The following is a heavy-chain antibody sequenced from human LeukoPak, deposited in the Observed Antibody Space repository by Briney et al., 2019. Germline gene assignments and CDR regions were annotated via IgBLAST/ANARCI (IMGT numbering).Heavy chain of an antibody. CDR1: GYTFTSYG. J-gene: IGHJ5*02. CDR3: AREAHPLSSGGNCFDH. D-gene: IGHD6-19*01. CDR2: IIPISGTT. Sequence: ASVKVSCKASGYTFTSYGISWVRQAPGQGLEWMGGIIPISGTTIYAPKFQGRVTFTADRSTSIAYMDLSGLRSNDTAVYYCAREAHPLSSGGNCFDHWGQGTLVTISS. V-gene: IGHV1-69*06.